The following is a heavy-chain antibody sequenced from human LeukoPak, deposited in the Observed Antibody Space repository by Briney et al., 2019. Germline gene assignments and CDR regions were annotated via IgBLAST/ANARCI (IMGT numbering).Heavy chain of an antibody. V-gene: IGHV3-73*01. CDR1: GFTFSGSV. J-gene: IGHJ4*02. Sequence: PGGSLRLSCAASGFTFSGSVMHWVRQASGRGLEWVGRIRSKANSYATAYAASVKGRFTISRDDSKNTAYLQMNSLRPEDTAVYYCTRLWGDCGGDCYSHDFWGQGTLVTVSS. D-gene: IGHD2-21*02. CDR3: TRLWGDCGGDCYSHDF. CDR2: IRSKANSYAT.